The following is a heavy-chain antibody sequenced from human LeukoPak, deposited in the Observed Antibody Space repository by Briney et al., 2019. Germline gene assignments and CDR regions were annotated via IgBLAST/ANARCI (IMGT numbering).Heavy chain of an antibody. V-gene: IGHV1-2*02. D-gene: IGHD2-15*01. CDR2: INPNSGGT. CDR1: GYTFTGYY. Sequence: ASVKVSCKASGYTFTGYYMHWVRQAPGQGLGWMGWINPNSGGTNYAQKFQGRVTMTRDTSISTAYMELRSLRSDDTAVYYCARGDAVVVVAANWFDPWGQGTLVTVSS. J-gene: IGHJ5*02. CDR3: ARGDAVVVVAANWFDP.